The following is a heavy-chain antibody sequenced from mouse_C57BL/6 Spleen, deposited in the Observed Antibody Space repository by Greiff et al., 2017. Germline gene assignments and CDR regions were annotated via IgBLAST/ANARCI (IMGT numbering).Heavy chain of an antibody. CDR3: ARSDGYVDY. Sequence: VQLQQPGAELVKPGASVKLSCKASGYTFTSYWMQWVKQRPGQGLEWIGEIDPSDSYTNYNQKFKGKATLTVDTSSSTAYMQLSSLTSEDSAVYYCARSDGYVDYWGQGTTLTVSS. J-gene: IGHJ2*01. CDR2: IDPSDSYT. D-gene: IGHD2-3*01. V-gene: IGHV1-50*01. CDR1: GYTFTSYW.